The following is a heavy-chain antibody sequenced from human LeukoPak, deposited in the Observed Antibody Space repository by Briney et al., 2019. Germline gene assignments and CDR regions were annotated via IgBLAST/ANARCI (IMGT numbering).Heavy chain of an antibody. CDR1: GYTFTSYH. Sequence: GASVKVSCKASGYTFTSYHMHWVRQAPGQGLEWMGIINPSGGSTTYAQKFQGRVTMTRDTSTSTVYIELSSLRSEDTAVYYCARGTWFWEFSYWGQGTLVTVSS. V-gene: IGHV1-46*01. CDR2: INPSGGST. CDR3: ARGTWFWEFSY. J-gene: IGHJ4*02. D-gene: IGHD3-10*01.